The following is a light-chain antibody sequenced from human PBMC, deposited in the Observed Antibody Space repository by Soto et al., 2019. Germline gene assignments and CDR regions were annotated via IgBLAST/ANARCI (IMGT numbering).Light chain of an antibody. CDR2: AAS. Sequence: SQSINTCFLAWFQQTPGQAPRLLIYAASSRATGIPDRFSGSASETDFPITINRLEHEDFAVYYCQQYASPPITLGHGTQLDIK. CDR3: QQYASPPIT. J-gene: IGKJ5*01. CDR1: QSINTCF. V-gene: IGKV3-20*01.